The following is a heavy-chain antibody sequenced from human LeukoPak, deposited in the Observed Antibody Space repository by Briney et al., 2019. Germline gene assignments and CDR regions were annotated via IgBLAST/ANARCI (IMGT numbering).Heavy chain of an antibody. D-gene: IGHD6-6*01. J-gene: IGHJ4*02. CDR3: ARSVGISSSYYFDY. CDR1: GYTFTSYG. CDR2: ISAYNGDT. Sequence: GASVKVSCKASGYTFTSYGISRVRQAPGQGLEWMGWISAYNGDTNYAQKFQGRVTMTTDTSTSTAYMELRSLRSDDTAVYYCARSVGISSSYYFDYWGQGTLVTVSS. V-gene: IGHV1-18*01.